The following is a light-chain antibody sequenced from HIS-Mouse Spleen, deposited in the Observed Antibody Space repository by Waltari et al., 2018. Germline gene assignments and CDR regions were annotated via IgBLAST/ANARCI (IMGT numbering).Light chain of an antibody. CDR2: DVS. J-gene: IGLJ3*02. V-gene: IGLV2-11*01. CDR1: SSDVVGYNH. CDR3: CSYAGSYTWV. Sequence: QSALTQPRSVSGSPGQSVTISCTGTSSDVVGYNHVSWYHQHPGKAPKLMIYDVSKRPSGVPDRFSGSKSGNTASLTISGLQAEDEADYYCCSYAGSYTWVFGGGTKLTVL.